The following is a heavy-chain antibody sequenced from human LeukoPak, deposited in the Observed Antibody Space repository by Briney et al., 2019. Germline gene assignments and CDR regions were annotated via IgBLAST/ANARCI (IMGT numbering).Heavy chain of an antibody. D-gene: IGHD3-10*01. CDR3: ARGSLSYYYGSGAYNWFDP. Sequence: ASVTVSFKASGYTFTSYDINWVRQATGQGLEWMGWMNPNSGNTGYAQKFQGRVTMTRNTSISTAYMELSSLRSEDTAVYYCARGSLSYYYGSGAYNWFDPWGQGTLVTVSS. CDR1: GYTFTSYD. V-gene: IGHV1-8*01. J-gene: IGHJ5*02. CDR2: MNPNSGNT.